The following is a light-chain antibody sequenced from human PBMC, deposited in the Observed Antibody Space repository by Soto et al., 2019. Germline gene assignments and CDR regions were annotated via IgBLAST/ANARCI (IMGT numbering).Light chain of an antibody. CDR3: QQSYSAPLT. Sequence: DIQMTQSPSSLSPSVEDVFIITSRASQSIINHLNWYQQKPGKAAKLLIFAASSLQSGVPSRFSGSRSGPDFTLTISSLQPEDFATYYCQQSYSAPLTFGGGTKVDIK. CDR2: AAS. J-gene: IGKJ4*01. V-gene: IGKV1-39*01. CDR1: QSIINH.